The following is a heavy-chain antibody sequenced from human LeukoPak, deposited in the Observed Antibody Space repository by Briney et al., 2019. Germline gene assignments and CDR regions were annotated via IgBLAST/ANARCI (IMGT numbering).Heavy chain of an antibody. CDR2: INHSGST. CDR1: GGSFSGYF. CDR3: ARGLARSSSYSYYYYYGMDV. D-gene: IGHD6-13*01. V-gene: IGHV4-34*01. J-gene: IGHJ6*02. Sequence: PSETLSLTCAVYGGSFSGYFWSWIRQSPGKGLEWIGEINHSGSTSYNPSLKSRVTISVDTSKNQFSLKLSSVTAADTAVYYCARGLARSSSYSYYYYYGMDVWGQGTTVTVSS.